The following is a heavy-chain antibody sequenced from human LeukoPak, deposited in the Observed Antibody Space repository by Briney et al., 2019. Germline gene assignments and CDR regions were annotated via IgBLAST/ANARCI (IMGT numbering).Heavy chain of an antibody. CDR1: GYSISSGYY. J-gene: IGHJ4*02. Sequence: KPSETLSLTCAVSGYSISSGYYWGRIRQPPGKGLEWIGSIYHSGSTYYNPSLKSRVTISVDTSKNQFSLKLSSVTAADTAVYYCARQPDYGGNLNYFDYWGQGTLVTVSS. CDR2: IYHSGST. V-gene: IGHV4-38-2*01. D-gene: IGHD4-23*01. CDR3: ARQPDYGGNLNYFDY.